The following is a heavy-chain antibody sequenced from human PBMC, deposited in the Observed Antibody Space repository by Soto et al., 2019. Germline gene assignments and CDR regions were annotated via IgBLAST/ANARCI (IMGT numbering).Heavy chain of an antibody. CDR2: INPNTGNT. Sequence: ASVNVSCKTSGYTFSGHFLQWVRQAPGAGPEWMGWINPNTGNTKYGQKFEGRVTMTRDMSSSTAYMEPTRLTVDDTAVYFCARAGSHCRGGSCSFAYWGEGSLVTVSA. J-gene: IGHJ4*02. CDR3: ARAGSHCRGGSCSFAY. V-gene: IGHV1-2*02. D-gene: IGHD2-15*01. CDR1: GYTFSGHF.